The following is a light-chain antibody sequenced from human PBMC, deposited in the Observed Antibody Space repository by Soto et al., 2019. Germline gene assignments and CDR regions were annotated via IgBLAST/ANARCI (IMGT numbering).Light chain of an antibody. V-gene: IGKV3-11*01. CDR1: QGVSSS. CDR3: QQRSNWWT. CDR2: DAS. Sequence: EIVLTQSPATLSLSPGERATLYCRASQGVSSSLAWYQQKPGQAPRLLIYDASNRATGIPARFSGSGSGTDFTLTISSLEPEDFAVYYCQQRSNWWTFGQGTKVELK. J-gene: IGKJ1*01.